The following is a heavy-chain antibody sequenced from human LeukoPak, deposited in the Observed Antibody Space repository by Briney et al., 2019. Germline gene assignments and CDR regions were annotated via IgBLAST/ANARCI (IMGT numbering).Heavy chain of an antibody. CDR3: AKDLSSGWYGDAFDI. CDR1: GFTFGDYA. V-gene: IGHV3-9*01. CDR2: ISWNSGSI. Sequence: GGSLRLSCAASGFTFGDYAMHWVRQAPGKGLEWGSGISWNSGSIGYADSVKGRFTISRDNAKNSLYLQMNSLRAEDTALYYCAKDLSSGWYGDAFDIWGQGTMVTVSS. J-gene: IGHJ3*02. D-gene: IGHD6-19*01.